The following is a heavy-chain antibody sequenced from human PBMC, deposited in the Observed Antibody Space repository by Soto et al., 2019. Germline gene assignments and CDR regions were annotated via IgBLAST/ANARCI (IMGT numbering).Heavy chain of an antibody. CDR1: GGSISSDDW. CDR2: IYHSGTT. D-gene: IGHD3-22*01. CDR3: VRTTYFSDSSGYTRCFDF. J-gene: IGHJ4*02. V-gene: IGHV4-4*02. Sequence: QVQLQESGPGLVKPSGTLSLTCAVSGGSISSDDWWTWVRQTPGKGLEWIGEIYHSGTTNYNPSLMSRVTIAVDKAKSQFSLRLDSVTAADTAVYYCVRTTYFSDSSGYTRCFDFWGQGTLVTVSS.